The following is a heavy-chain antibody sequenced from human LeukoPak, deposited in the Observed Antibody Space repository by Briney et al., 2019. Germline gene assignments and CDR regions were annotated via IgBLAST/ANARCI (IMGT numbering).Heavy chain of an antibody. Sequence: PSETLSLTCTVSGVSVTSDHYYWVWVRQHPGQGLEWIGYIYYTGSTSYNPSLKSRLTISADTSKNEFSLKLSSVTAADTALYYCITPLNTVHDSFDVWGQGTMVTVSS. D-gene: IGHD4-11*01. CDR2: IYYTGST. V-gene: IGHV4-31*03. CDR1: GVSVTSDHYY. CDR3: ITPLNTVHDSFDV. J-gene: IGHJ3*01.